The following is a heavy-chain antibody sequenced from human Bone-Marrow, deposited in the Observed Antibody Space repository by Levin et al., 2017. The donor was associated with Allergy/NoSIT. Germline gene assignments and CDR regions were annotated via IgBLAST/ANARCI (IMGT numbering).Heavy chain of an antibody. CDR2: IYYRGDT. J-gene: IGHJ5*02. CDR3: ARDNYYGSGDNWFDP. D-gene: IGHD3-10*01. V-gene: IGHV4-59*01. Sequence: SQTLSLTCSVSGGSINNYYWSWIRQPPGKGLEWIGYIYYRGDTKYNPSPKSRVTISVDTSKNQFSLRLTSVTAADTALYYCARDNYYGSGDNWFDPWGQGTLVTVSS. CDR1: GGSINNYY.